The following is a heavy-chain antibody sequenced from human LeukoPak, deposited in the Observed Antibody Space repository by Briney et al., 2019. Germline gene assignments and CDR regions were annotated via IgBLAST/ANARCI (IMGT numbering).Heavy chain of an antibody. D-gene: IGHD1-26*01. V-gene: IGHV4-31*03. CDR3: ARSRDSGSYFDY. CDR1: GGSSSSGGYY. J-gene: IGHJ4*02. Sequence: SETLSLTCTVSGGSSSSGGYYWTWIRQHPGKDLGWIGYISYSGSTYYTPSLESRLIISMDTSKNQFSLKLNSVTAADTAVYFCARSRDSGSYFDYWGQGILVTVSS. CDR2: ISYSGST.